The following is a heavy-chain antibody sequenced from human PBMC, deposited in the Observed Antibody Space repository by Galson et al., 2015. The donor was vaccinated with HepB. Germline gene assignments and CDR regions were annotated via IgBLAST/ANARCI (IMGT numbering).Heavy chain of an antibody. J-gene: IGHJ4*02. Sequence: SLRLSCAASGFTFDDYAMHWVRQAPGKGLEWVSGISWNGGSIGYADSVKGRFTISRDNAKNSLYLQMNSLRAEDTALYYCAKEAAVAALDYWGQGTLVTVSS. V-gene: IGHV3-9*01. D-gene: IGHD6-19*01. CDR2: ISWNGGSI. CDR3: AKEAAVAALDY. CDR1: GFTFDDYA.